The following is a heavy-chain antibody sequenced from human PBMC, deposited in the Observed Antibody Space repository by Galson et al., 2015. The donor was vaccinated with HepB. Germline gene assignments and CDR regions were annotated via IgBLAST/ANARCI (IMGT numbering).Heavy chain of an antibody. D-gene: IGHD3-22*01. CDR1: GYTLTELS. CDR3: ATDTYYYASSGPEVDAFDI. CDR2: FDPEDGET. V-gene: IGHV1-24*01. Sequence: SVKVSCKVSGYTLTELSMHWVRQAPGKGLEWMGGFDPEDGETIYAQKFQGRVTMTEDTSTDTAYMELSSLRSEDTAVYYCATDTYYYASSGPEVDAFDIWGQGTMVTVSS. J-gene: IGHJ3*02.